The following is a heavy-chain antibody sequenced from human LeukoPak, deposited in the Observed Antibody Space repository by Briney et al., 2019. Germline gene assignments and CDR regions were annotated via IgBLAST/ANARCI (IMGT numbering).Heavy chain of an antibody. CDR1: GGSISSYY. Sequence: PSETLSLTCTVSGGSISSYYWSWIRQPAGKGLEWIGRIYTSGSTNYNPSLKSRVTMSVDTSKNQFSLKLSSVTAADTAVYYCARGWIGAYCGGDCYSFDYWGQGTLVTVSS. CDR3: ARGWIGAYCGGDCYSFDY. CDR2: IYTSGST. V-gene: IGHV4-4*07. J-gene: IGHJ4*02. D-gene: IGHD2-21*02.